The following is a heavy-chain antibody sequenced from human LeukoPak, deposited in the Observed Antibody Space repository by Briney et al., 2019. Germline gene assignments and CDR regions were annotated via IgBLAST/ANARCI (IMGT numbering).Heavy chain of an antibody. CDR2: ISGHNGHT. Sequence: ASVKVSCKASGYTFSDYGINWVRQAPGQGLEWMGWISGHNGHTNYAQRFQARVTMTTDTSTSTAYMELRSLRSDDTAVYFCARFPQPGTTSFSYHYMDVWGKGTTVTVSS. J-gene: IGHJ6*03. V-gene: IGHV1-18*04. D-gene: IGHD1-7*01. CDR3: ARFPQPGTTSFSYHYMDV. CDR1: GYTFSDYG.